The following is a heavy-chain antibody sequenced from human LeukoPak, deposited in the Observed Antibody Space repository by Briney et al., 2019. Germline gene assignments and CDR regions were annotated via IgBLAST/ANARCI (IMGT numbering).Heavy chain of an antibody. Sequence: PGGSLRLSCAASGFTFNSYDMYWVRQVIGKGLEWVSAIDKGPNTYYSDSVKGRFTISRDNVKNFLYLQMNSLRAEDTAIYYCVRERPTYGLDALDVWGQGTMVTVSS. CDR2: IDKGPNT. D-gene: IGHD3-10*01. J-gene: IGHJ3*01. CDR1: GFTFNSYD. CDR3: VRERPTYGLDALDV. V-gene: IGHV3-13*01.